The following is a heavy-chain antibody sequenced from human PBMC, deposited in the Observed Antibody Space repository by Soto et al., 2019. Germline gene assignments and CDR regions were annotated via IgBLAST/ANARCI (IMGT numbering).Heavy chain of an antibody. CDR1: GGSFSGYY. V-gene: IGHV4-34*01. CDR3: ARKKRYSSGWPPYYFDY. CDR2: INHSGST. J-gene: IGHJ4*02. Sequence: PSETLSLTCAVYGGSFSGYYWSWIRQPPWKGLEWIGEINHSGSTNYNPSLKSRVTISVDTSKNQFSLKLSSVTAADTAVYYCARKKRYSSGWPPYYFDYWGQGTLVTVSS. D-gene: IGHD6-19*01.